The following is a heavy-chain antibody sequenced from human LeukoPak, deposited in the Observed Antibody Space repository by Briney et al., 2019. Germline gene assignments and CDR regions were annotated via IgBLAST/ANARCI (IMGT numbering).Heavy chain of an antibody. CDR1: GFIFSSYA. J-gene: IGHJ4*02. Sequence: GGSLRLSCAGKGFIFSSYAMSWVRQAPGKGLEWVAGISGGGGTTYFADSVKGRFTISRDKAKNSLHLQMNSLRAEDTAVYYCARGESSGWDRQDFFDYWGQGTLVTVSS. D-gene: IGHD6-19*01. V-gene: IGHV3-23*01. CDR2: ISGGGGTT. CDR3: ARGESSGWDRQDFFDY.